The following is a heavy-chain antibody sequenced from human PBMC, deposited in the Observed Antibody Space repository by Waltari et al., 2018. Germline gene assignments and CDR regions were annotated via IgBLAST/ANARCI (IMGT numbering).Heavy chain of an antibody. D-gene: IGHD4-17*01. J-gene: IGHJ3*02. CDR2: IYYSGST. V-gene: IGHV4-59*01. Sequence: QVQLQESGPGLVKPSETLSLTCTVSGGSISSYYWSWIRQPPGKGLEWIGYIYYSGSTNSNPSLKSRVTISVDTSKNQFSLKLSSVTAADTAVYYCARENYGGNVGAFDIWGQGTMVTVSS. CDR3: ARENYGGNVGAFDI. CDR1: GGSISSYY.